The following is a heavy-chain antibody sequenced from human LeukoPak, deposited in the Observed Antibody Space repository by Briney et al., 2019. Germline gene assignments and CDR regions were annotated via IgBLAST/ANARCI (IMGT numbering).Heavy chain of an antibody. J-gene: IGHJ4*02. V-gene: IGHV4-4*07. CDR1: GGSISSYY. Sequence: PSETLSLTCTVSGGSISSYYWSWIRQPAGKGLEWIGRIYTSGSTNYNPSLKSRVTMSVDTSKNQFSLKLSSVTAADTAVYYCARGRGGWFGELSYFDYWGQGTLVTVSS. D-gene: IGHD3-10*01. CDR2: IYTSGST. CDR3: ARGRGGWFGELSYFDY.